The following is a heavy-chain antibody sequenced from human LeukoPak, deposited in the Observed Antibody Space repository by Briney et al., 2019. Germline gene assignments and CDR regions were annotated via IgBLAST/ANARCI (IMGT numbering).Heavy chain of an antibody. CDR2: ISSSGSTI. Sequence: GGSLRLSCAASGFTFNNYEMNWVRQAPGKGLEWVSYISSSGSTIYYADSVKGRFTISRDNAKNSLYLQMNSLRAEDTAVYNCARGEIVVVPAALAYWGQGALVTVSS. CDR1: GFTFNNYE. CDR3: ARGEIVVVPAALAY. V-gene: IGHV3-48*03. J-gene: IGHJ4*02. D-gene: IGHD2-2*01.